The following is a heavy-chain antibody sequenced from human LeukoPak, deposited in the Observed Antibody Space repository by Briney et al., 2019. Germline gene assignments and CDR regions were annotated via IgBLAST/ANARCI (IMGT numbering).Heavy chain of an antibody. CDR2: ISAYNGNT. D-gene: IGHD4-11*01. CDR3: ARIMHYDSDYLYYFNY. Sequence: ASVKVSCKASGYTFTSYGISWVRQAPGQGLEWMGWISAYNGNTNYAQKLQGRVTMTTDTSTSTAYMELRSLRSDDTAVYYCARIMHYDSDYLYYFNYWGQGTLVTVSS. V-gene: IGHV1-18*01. CDR1: GYTFTSYG. J-gene: IGHJ4*02.